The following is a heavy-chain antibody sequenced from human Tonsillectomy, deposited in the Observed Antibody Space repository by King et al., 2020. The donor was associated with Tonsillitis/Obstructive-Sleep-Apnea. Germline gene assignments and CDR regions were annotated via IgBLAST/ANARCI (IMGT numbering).Heavy chain of an antibody. J-gene: IGHJ2*01. D-gene: IGHD2-2*01. Sequence: EVQLVESGGALVRPGGSLRLSCVASGFTFSHYWMYWVRQTPGKGLEGVASIKPDGSDKYYMDSVKGRFTFSRDNAKNSLFLQMNSLRAEDTAVFFCLRYRSGCWYFDLWGRGTLVTFSS. V-gene: IGHV3-7*03. CDR1: GFTFSHYW. CDR2: IKPDGSDK. CDR3: LRYRSGCWYFDL.